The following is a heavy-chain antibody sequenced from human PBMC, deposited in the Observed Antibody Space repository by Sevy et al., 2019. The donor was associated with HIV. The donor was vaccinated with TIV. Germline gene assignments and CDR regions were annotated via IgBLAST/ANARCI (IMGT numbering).Heavy chain of an antibody. V-gene: IGHV1-8*01. CDR2: MNPHSGNT. J-gene: IGHJ4*02. D-gene: IGHD3-16*02. CDR3: ASAPFPSLRDF. CDR1: GYTFTTYD. Sequence: ASVKVSCKASGYTFTTYDIHWVRQATGQGLEWMGWMNPHSGNTNYAQKFQGRVYLTRVTSVGTAYMELNNLTSGDSAVYFCASAPFPSLRDFWGQGTLLTVSS.